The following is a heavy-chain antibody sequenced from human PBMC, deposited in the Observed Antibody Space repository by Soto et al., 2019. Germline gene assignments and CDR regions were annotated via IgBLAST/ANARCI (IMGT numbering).Heavy chain of an antibody. V-gene: IGHV1-69*02. D-gene: IGHD3-22*01. CDR3: ATLLLYYYDSSGYYGYFDY. J-gene: IGHJ4*02. CDR2: IIPILGIA. CDR1: GGSFSSYT. Sequence: SLKLSCEASGGSFSSYTISWVRQAPRQGLEWMGRIIPILGIANYAQKFQGRVTITADKSTSTAYMGLSSLRSEDTAVYYCATLLLYYYDSSGYYGYFDYWGQRTLVTVSS.